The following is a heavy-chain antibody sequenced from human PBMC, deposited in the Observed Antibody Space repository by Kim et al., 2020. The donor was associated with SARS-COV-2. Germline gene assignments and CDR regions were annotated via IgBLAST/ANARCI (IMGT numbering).Heavy chain of an antibody. J-gene: IGHJ4*02. V-gene: IGHV3-21*01. CDR3: ARVSGDYGPELFDY. CDR2: ISSSSSYI. CDR1: GFTFSSYS. Sequence: GGSLRLSCAASGFTFSSYSMNWVRQAPGKGLEWVSSISSSSSYIYYADSVKGRFTISRDNAKNSLYLQMNSLRAEDTAVYYCARVSGDYGPELFDYWGQGTLVTVSS. D-gene: IGHD4-17*01.